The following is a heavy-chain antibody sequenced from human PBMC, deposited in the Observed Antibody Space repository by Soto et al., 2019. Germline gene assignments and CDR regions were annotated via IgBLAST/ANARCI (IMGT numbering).Heavy chain of an antibody. CDR1: GGSISSGGYY. CDR3: ARGYCTNGVCYKYFDY. CDR2: IYYSGST. Sequence: SETLSLTCTVSGGSISSGGYYWSWIRQHPGKGLEWIGYIYYSGSTYYNPSLKSRVTISVDTSKNQFSLKLSPVTAADTAVYYCARGYCTNGVCYKYFDYWGQGTLVTVSS. J-gene: IGHJ4*02. D-gene: IGHD2-8*01. V-gene: IGHV4-31*03.